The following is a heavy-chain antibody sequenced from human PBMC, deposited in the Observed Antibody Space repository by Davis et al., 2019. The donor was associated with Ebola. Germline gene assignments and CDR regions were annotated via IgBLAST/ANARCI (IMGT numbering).Heavy chain of an antibody. CDR2: IFPGDSDT. J-gene: IGHJ4*02. CDR1: GYTFTSYW. V-gene: IGHV5-51*01. D-gene: IGHD5-24*01. Sequence: GGSLRLSCKGSGYTFTSYWIVWVRQMPGKGLECMGIIFPGDSDTRYSPSFQGQVTISADTSISTAYLQWSSLKASDTAMYYCARGTDGYNPGGYFDSWGRGTLVTVSS. CDR3: ARGTDGYNPGGYFDS.